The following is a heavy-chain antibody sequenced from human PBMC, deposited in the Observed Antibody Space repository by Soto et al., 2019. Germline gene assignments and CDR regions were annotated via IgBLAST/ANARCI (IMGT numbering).Heavy chain of an antibody. CDR1: GVTFRSYA. V-gene: IGHV3-23*01. Sequence: PGGFMRHCYAAAGVTFRSYAVSWVRQAPGKGLEWVSTFRGSGDGTYYADSVKGRFTVSRDNSNNQLYLQMNGLRAEDTAVYYCAKGPDPGAFDIWGQGTMVTVSS. J-gene: IGHJ3*02. D-gene: IGHD3-10*01. CDR2: FRGSGDGT. CDR3: AKGPDPGAFDI.